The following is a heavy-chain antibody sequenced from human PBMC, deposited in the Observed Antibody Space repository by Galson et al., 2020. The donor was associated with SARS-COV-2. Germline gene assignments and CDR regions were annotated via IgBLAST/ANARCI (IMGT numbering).Heavy chain of an antibody. D-gene: IGHD3-3*01. J-gene: IGHJ3*01. CDR2: ISPNSGNT. CDR3: ARDWSTSRRVAFDV. Sequence: ASVTVSCKSSGYTFNTYGISWVRQAPGQGLEWMGWISPNSGNTYYAQKFQGRVTLTRDKFSSTVYMELRGLTSDDTAKYYCARDWSTSRRVAFDVWGQGTHVTVSS. V-gene: IGHV1-18*01. CDR1: GYTFNTYG.